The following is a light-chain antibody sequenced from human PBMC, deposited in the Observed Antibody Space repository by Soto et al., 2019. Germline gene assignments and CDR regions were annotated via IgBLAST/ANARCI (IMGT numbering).Light chain of an antibody. CDR2: ATS. V-gene: IGKV1-39*01. J-gene: IGKJ1*01. Sequence: DLQMTQSPSSLSASVGDRVTITCRTSQSISTYLNWYQQQPGKAPNLLIYATSTLQSGVPSRFSGSGSGTDFTLPISSLQPEDFATYYCQQTYSTPWTFGQGTKVEIK. CDR3: QQTYSTPWT. CDR1: QSISTY.